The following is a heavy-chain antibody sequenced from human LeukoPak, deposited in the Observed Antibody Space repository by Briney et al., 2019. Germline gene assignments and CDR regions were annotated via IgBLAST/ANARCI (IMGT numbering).Heavy chain of an antibody. Sequence: SETLSLTCTVSGGSISSYYWSWIRQPPGKGLEWIGYIYTSGSTNYNPSLKSRVTISVDTSKNQFSLKLCSVTAADTAVYYCARKGSTSRNPFDYWGQGTLVTVSS. J-gene: IGHJ4*02. CDR2: IYTSGST. CDR3: ARKGSTSRNPFDY. V-gene: IGHV4-4*09. CDR1: GGSISSYY. D-gene: IGHD2-2*01.